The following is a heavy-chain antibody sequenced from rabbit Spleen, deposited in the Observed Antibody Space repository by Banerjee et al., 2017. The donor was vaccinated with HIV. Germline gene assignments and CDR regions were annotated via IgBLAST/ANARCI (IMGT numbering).Heavy chain of an antibody. V-gene: IGHV1S40*01. CDR2: IDAGSSSFT. Sequence: QSLEESGGDLVKPGASLTLTCTASGVSFSSNHYMCWVRQAPGKGLEWIACIDAGSSSFTYFASWAKGRFTISKTSSTTVTLQMTSLTAADTATYFCARDSSTSFSSYGMDLWGPGPWSPS. CDR1: GVSFSSNHY. CDR3: ARDSSTSFSSYGMDL. D-gene: IGHD1-1*01. J-gene: IGHJ6*01.